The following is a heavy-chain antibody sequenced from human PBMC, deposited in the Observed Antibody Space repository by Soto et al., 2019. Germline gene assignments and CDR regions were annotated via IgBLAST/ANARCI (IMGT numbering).Heavy chain of an antibody. D-gene: IGHD6-13*01. J-gene: IGHJ4*02. V-gene: IGHV1-18*01. CDR2: ISTYNGNT. CDR1: GYTFISYG. Sequence: ASVKVSCKASGYTFISYGIAWLRQAPGQGLEWMVGISTYNGNTKYAQKFQDRVTMTTDTSTSTAYTDVRSLRSDDTAVYYCARAGYSTSWVGSLDTGVHGVEIDNWGQGTMVTVCS. CDR3: ARAGYSTSWVGSLDTGVHGVEIDN.